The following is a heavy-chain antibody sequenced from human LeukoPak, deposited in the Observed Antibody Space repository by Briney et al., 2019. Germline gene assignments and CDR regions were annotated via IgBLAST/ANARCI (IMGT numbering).Heavy chain of an antibody. Sequence: GGSLRLSCAASGFTFDDYVVTWVRQAPGKGLEWVSSISSSSSYIYYADSVKGRFTISRDNAKNSLYLQMNSLRAEDTAVYYCARDYGGSSPFDYWGQGILVTVSS. J-gene: IGHJ4*02. V-gene: IGHV3-21*01. CDR1: GFTFDDYV. D-gene: IGHD4-23*01. CDR3: ARDYGGSSPFDY. CDR2: ISSSSSYI.